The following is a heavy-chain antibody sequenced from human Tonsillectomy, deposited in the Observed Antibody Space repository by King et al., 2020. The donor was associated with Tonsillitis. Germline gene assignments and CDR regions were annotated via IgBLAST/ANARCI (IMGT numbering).Heavy chain of an antibody. J-gene: IGHJ6*02. V-gene: IGHV3-21*01. CDR1: GFTFSSYS. Sequence: VQLVESGGGLVKPGGSLRLSCAASGFTFSSYSMNWVRQAPGKGLGWVSSISISSSYIYYSDSVKGRFTTSRDNAKNSLYLQMNSLRAEDTAVYYCARLRGFGGEYYYYYGMDVWGQGTTVTVSS. CDR2: ISISSSYI. D-gene: IGHD3-10*01. CDR3: ARLRGFGGEYYYYYGMDV.